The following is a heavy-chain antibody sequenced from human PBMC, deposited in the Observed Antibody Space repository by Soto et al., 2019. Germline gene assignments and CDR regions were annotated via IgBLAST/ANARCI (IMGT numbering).Heavy chain of an antibody. CDR1: GFTFSSYG. V-gene: IGHV3-30*18. D-gene: IGHD5-12*01. CDR3: AKAKYSGYEGPLGC. Sequence: QVQLVESGGGVVQPGRSLRLSCAASGFTFSSYGMHWVRQAPGKGLEWVAVIAYDGSNKYYADSVKGRFTISRDNSKNTLYLQMNSLRAEDTAVYYCAKAKYSGYEGPLGCWGQGTLVTVSS. J-gene: IGHJ4*02. CDR2: IAYDGSNK.